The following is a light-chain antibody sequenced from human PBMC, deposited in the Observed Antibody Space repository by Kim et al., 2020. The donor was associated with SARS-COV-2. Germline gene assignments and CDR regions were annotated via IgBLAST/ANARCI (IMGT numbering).Light chain of an antibody. CDR3: QQYGSSPALT. Sequence: EIVLTQSPGTVSLCPGERATLSCRASQSVSSSYLAWYQQKPGQAPRLLIYGASSRATGIPDRFSGSGSGTDFTLTISRLEPEDFAVYYCQQYGSSPALTFGGGTKVDIK. J-gene: IGKJ4*01. CDR2: GAS. V-gene: IGKV3-20*01. CDR1: QSVSSSY.